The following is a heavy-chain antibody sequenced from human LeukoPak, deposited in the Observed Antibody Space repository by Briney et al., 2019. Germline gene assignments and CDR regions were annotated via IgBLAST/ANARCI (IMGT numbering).Heavy chain of an antibody. CDR2: ISAYNGNT. CDR3: ARDVGQQWLDNWFDP. J-gene: IGHJ5*02. CDR1: GYTFTRYG. V-gene: IGHV1-18*01. Sequence: GASVKVSCKASGYTFTRYGISWVRQDPGQGLEWMGWISAYNGNTNYAQKLQGRVTMTTDTSTSTAYMELRSLRSDDTAVYYCARDVGQQWLDNWFDPWGQGTLVTVSS. D-gene: IGHD6-19*01.